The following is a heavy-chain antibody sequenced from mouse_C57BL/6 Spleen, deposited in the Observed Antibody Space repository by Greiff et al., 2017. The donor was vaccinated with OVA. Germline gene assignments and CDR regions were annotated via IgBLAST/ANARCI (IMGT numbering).Heavy chain of an antibody. CDR1: GFHIQNTY. Sequence: EVQLQQSVAELVRPGASVKLSCTASGFHIQNTYMHWVKQRPEQCLEWIGRIDPAHGNTKYAPPFPGQATITADTSSNTAYLQLSSLTSEDTAIYYWARSYYGSSYCDYWGKGTTLTVSS. CDR3: ARSYYGSSYCDY. V-gene: IGHV14-3*01. D-gene: IGHD1-1*01. J-gene: IGHJ2*01. CDR2: IDPAHGNT.